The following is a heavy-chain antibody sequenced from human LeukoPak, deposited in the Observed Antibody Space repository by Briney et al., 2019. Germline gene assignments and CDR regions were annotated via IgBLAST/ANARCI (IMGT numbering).Heavy chain of an antibody. CDR2: IYYSGST. D-gene: IGHD2-21*02. CDR1: GGSISSGDYY. CDR3: AREAECGGDCYSGAFDI. J-gene: IGHJ3*02. V-gene: IGHV4-30-4*01. Sequence: SETLSLTCTVSGGSISSGDYYWSWIRQPPGKGLEWVGYIYYSGSTYYNPSLESRVTISVDTSKNHFSLNLSSVTAADTAVYYCAREAECGGDCYSGAFDIWGQGTMVTVSS.